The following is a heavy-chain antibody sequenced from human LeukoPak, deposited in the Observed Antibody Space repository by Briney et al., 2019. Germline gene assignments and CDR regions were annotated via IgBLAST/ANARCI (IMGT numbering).Heavy chain of an antibody. Sequence: PGSSVKVSCKASGGTFSSYAISWVRQAPGHGLEWMGIINPTSGSTNYAQKFQGRVTMTREMSTSTVYMELSSLTSEDTAVYYCARAGPDRTRRDAYNNPLDYWGQGTLVTVSS. CDR3: ARAGPDRTRRDAYNNPLDY. V-gene: IGHV1-69*04. CDR1: GGTFSSYA. J-gene: IGHJ4*02. CDR2: INPTSGST. D-gene: IGHD5-24*01.